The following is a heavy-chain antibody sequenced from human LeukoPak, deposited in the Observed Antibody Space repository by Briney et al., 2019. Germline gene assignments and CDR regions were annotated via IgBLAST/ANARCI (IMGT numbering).Heavy chain of an antibody. CDR2: MWYDGSNK. CDR1: GFTFSSYG. J-gene: IGHJ6*02. Sequence: GGSLRLSCAASGFTFSSYGMHWVRQAPGKGLEWVAVMWYDGSNKYYADSVKGRFTISRDNSKNTLYLQMNSLRAEDTAVYYCARNPITMVRGVIIPSYYGMDVWGQGTTVTVSS. V-gene: IGHV3-33*01. D-gene: IGHD3-10*01. CDR3: ARNPITMVRGVIIPSYYGMDV.